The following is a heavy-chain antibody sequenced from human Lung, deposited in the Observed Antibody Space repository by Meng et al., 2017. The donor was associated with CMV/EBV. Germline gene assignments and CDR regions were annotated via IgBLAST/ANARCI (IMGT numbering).Heavy chain of an antibody. CDR3: ARGLTGGLRFLEWLLRPYYYGMDV. V-gene: IGHV1-8*01. CDR1: GYTFTSYD. D-gene: IGHD3-3*01. Sequence: AXVXVSXXASGYTFTSYDINWVRQATGQGLEWMGWMNPNSGNTGYAQKFQGRVTMTRNTSISTAYMELSSLRSEDTAVYYCARGLTGGLRFLEWLLRPYYYGMDVWGQGXTVTVSS. J-gene: IGHJ6*02. CDR2: MNPNSGNT.